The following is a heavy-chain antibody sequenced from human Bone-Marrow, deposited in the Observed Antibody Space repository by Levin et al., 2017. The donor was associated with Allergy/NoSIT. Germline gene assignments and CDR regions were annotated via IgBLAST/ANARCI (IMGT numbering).Heavy chain of an antibody. CDR3: AKRRDGDSGAFDI. J-gene: IGHJ3*02. Sequence: PGGSLRLSCAASGFTFSSYAMNWVRQAPGKGLEWVSAISGSGGSTYYADSVKGRFTISRDNSKNTLYLQMNSLRAEDTAVYYCAKRRDGDSGAFDIWGQGTMVTVSS. CDR1: GFTFSSYA. V-gene: IGHV3-23*01. CDR2: ISGSGGST. D-gene: IGHD4-17*01.